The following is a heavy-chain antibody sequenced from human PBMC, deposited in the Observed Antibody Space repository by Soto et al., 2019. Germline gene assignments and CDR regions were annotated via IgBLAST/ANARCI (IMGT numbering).Heavy chain of an antibody. V-gene: IGHV3-30-3*01. J-gene: IGHJ4*02. CDR1: GFTFSSYA. CDR3: ARGEYDYVWGRYRYIPPMVF. CDR2: ISYDGSNK. D-gene: IGHD3-16*02. Sequence: QVQLVESGGGVVQPGRSLRLSYAASGFTFSSYAMHWVRQAPGKGLEWVAVISYDGSNKYYADSVKGRFTISRDNSKNTLYLQMNSLRAEDTAVYYCARGEYDYVWGRYRYIPPMVFGGQGTLVTVSS.